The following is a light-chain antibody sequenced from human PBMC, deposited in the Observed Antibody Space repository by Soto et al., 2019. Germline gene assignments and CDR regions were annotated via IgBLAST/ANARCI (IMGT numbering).Light chain of an antibody. CDR3: QVWDSSSDNHV. V-gene: IGLV3-21*02. J-gene: IGLJ1*01. Sequence: SYELTQPPSVSVAPGQTAMMTCWGNNIGYKSVHWYHQRPGHAPVLVVYDDNRRPSGIPERFSGSNSGNTATLTLSTVEAGDEADYYCQVWDSSSDNHVFGNGTKVTVL. CDR2: DDN. CDR1: NIGYKS.